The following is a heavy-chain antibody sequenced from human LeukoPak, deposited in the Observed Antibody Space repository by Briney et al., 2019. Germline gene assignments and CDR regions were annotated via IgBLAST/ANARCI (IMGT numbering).Heavy chain of an antibody. Sequence: GGSLRLSCAASGFTFSSYEMNWVRQAPGKGLEWVAVISYDGSNKYYADSVKGRFTISRDNSKNTLYLQMNSLRTDDTAVYYCAKSGDIRYWGQGTLVTVSS. V-gene: IGHV3-30*18. CDR1: GFTFSSYE. CDR3: AKSGDIRY. CDR2: ISYDGSNK. D-gene: IGHD2-15*01. J-gene: IGHJ4*02.